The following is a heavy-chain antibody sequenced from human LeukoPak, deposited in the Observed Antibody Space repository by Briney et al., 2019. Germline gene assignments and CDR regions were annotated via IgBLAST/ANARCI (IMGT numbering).Heavy chain of an antibody. CDR1: DGSISSYY. J-gene: IGHJ4*02. D-gene: IGHD6-6*01. V-gene: IGHV4-39*01. Sequence: SETLSLTCTVSDGSISSYYWGWIRQPPGKGLEWIGSIYYSGSTYYNPSLKSRVTISVDTSKNQFSLKLSSVTAADTAVYYCASLLSTIAARHYWGQGTLVTVSS. CDR3: ASLLSTIAARHY. CDR2: IYYSGST.